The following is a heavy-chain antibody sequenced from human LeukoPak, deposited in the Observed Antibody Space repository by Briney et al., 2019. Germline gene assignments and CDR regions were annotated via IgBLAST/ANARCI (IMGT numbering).Heavy chain of an antibody. CDR3: ARGSYGSGSLLPHLNDY. J-gene: IGHJ4*02. D-gene: IGHD3-10*01. Sequence: GASVKVSCKASGYTFTGYYMHWVRQAPGQGLEWMGIINPSGGSTSYAQKFQGRVTMTRDTSTSTVYMELSSLRSEDTAVYYCARGSYGSGSLLPHLNDYWGQGTLVTVSS. V-gene: IGHV1-46*01. CDR2: INPSGGST. CDR1: GYTFTGYY.